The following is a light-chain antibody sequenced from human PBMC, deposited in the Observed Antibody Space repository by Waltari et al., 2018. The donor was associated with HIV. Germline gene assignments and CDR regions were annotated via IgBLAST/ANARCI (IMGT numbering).Light chain of an antibody. V-gene: IGLV6-57*03. CDR1: SGSITSAY. CDR2: ENN. CDR3: HSYDAHTL. Sequence: NFILTQPRSVSESPGKTVTISCTRSSGSITSAYVQWCQQRPGSAPTTVIYENNQIPSGVPDRFSGSIDTSSYSASLSISGLTSEDEADYYCHSYDAHTLFGGGTKVTVL. J-gene: IGLJ3*02.